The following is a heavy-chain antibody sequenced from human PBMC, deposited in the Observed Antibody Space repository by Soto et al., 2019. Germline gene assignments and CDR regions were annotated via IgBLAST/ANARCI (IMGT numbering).Heavy chain of an antibody. CDR3: AKDYASTWYWYFDP. CDR2: ISGSGDKT. V-gene: IGHV3-23*01. CDR1: GFSFSNFA. Sequence: GGSLRLSCAPSGFSFSNFAMSWVRQAPGTGLEWVSSISGSGDKTYYLDSVKGRFTISRDNSKNTLYLHMNSLGAEDTAVYFCAKDYASTWYWYFDPWGQGTLVTVSS. J-gene: IGHJ5*02. D-gene: IGHD6-13*01.